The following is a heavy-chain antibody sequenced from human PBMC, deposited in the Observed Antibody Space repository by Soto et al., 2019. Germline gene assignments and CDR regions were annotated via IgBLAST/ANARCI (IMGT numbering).Heavy chain of an antibody. V-gene: IGHV3-23*01. D-gene: IGHD3-22*01. CDR1: GFTFSNYA. CDR2: ISDSGNGA. CDR3: AKRGSEGITMIVVVYFDY. J-gene: IGHJ4*02. Sequence: HPGGSLRLSCVASGFTFSNYAMSWVRQAPGKGLEWVSAISDSGNGAFYADSVKGRFTISRDNSKNTLYLQMNSLRAEDTAVYYCAKRGSEGITMIVVVYFDYWGQGIPVTVSS.